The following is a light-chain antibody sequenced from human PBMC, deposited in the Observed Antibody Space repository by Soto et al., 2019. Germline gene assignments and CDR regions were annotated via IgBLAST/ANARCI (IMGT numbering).Light chain of an antibody. CDR1: SSDVGGYKY. Sequence: QSALTQPASVSGSPGQSITISCTGTSSDVGGYKYVSWYQQYPGKAPKLMMYEVSNRPSGVSNRFPGSKSGNTASLTISGLQAEDEADYYCSSYTSSSPCVFGTGTKVTVL. CDR3: SSYTSSSPCV. J-gene: IGLJ1*01. V-gene: IGLV2-14*01. CDR2: EVS.